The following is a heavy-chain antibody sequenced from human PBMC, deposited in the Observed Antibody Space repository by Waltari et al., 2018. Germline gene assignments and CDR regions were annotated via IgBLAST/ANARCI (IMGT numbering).Heavy chain of an antibody. CDR1: GGSISSSNW. CDR2: IYHSGST. CDR3: ARDPDYYGSGSLFDY. Sequence: QVQLQESGPGLVKPSGTLSLTCAVSGGSISSSNWWSLVRQPPGKGLEWIGEIYHSGSTNYNPSLKSRVTISVDKSKNQFSLKLSSVTAADTAVYYCARDPDYYGSGSLFDYWGQGTLVTVSS. J-gene: IGHJ4*02. V-gene: IGHV4-4*02. D-gene: IGHD3-10*01.